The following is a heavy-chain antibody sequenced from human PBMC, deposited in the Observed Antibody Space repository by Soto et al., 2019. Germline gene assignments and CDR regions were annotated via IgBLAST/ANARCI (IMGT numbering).Heavy chain of an antibody. J-gene: IGHJ4*02. D-gene: IGHD7-27*01. CDR3: ARAPINPKWGVTMFDY. CDR2: INAGNGNT. V-gene: IGHV1-3*01. CDR1: GFPFTSHA. Sequence: QVHLVQSATEVKGPGASVKVSCQTSGFPFTSHAIHWVRQAPGQRPEWLGWINAGNGNTKYSQRFQGRITITRDTAASTAYMELNSLTSEDTSLFYCARAPINPKWGVTMFDYWGQGTLVTVSS.